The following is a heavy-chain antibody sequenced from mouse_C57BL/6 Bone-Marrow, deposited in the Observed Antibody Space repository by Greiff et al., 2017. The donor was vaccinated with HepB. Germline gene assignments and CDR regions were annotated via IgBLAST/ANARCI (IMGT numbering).Heavy chain of an antibody. V-gene: IGHV1-80*01. Sequence: QVQLQQSGAELVKPGASVKISCKASGYAFSSYWMNWVKQRPGKGLEWIGQIYPGDGDTNYNGKFKGKATLTADKSSSTAYMQLSSLTSEDSAVYFCARERNYSNYLAWFAYWGQGTLVTVSA. CDR2: IYPGDGDT. J-gene: IGHJ3*01. D-gene: IGHD2-5*01. CDR1: GYAFSSYW. CDR3: ARERNYSNYLAWFAY.